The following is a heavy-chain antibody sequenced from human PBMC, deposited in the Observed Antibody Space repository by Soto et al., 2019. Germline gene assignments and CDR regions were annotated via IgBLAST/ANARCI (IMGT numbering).Heavy chain of an antibody. CDR2: ISDDGTNK. V-gene: IGHV3-30*18. CDR3: AKERMGRGDRYTAVARGPRFDS. Sequence: GGSLRLSCAASGFTFSSYGMHWVRQAPGKGLEWVAIISDDGTNKGYADSVKGRFTITRDNSKNTLYMRMNSLRAEDTAVYYCAKERMGRGDRYTAVARGPRFDSWGQGTLVTVSS. D-gene: IGHD5-18*01. J-gene: IGHJ4*02. CDR1: GFTFSSYG.